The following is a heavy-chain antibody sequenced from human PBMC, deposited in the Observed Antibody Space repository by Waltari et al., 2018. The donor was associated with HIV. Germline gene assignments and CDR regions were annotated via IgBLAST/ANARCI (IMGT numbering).Heavy chain of an antibody. CDR2: INQDGSQK. Sequence: QLVESGGGLVQPGESLILPCEASAFPLSRYWMTWVRQPPGKGLEWVANINQDGSQKYYVDSVKGRFNISRDNSRNSIYLQLNNLTAGDTAVYYCAREYYDFWSGYYTTGLDVWGQGTTVIVS. J-gene: IGHJ6*02. CDR3: AREYYDFWSGYYTTGLDV. D-gene: IGHD3-3*01. CDR1: AFPLSRYW. V-gene: IGHV3-7*03.